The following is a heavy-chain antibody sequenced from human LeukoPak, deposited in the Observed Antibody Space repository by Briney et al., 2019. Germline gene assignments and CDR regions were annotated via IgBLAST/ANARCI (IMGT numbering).Heavy chain of an antibody. CDR3: AKEGIGAFDI. V-gene: IGHV1-46*01. Sequence: ASVKVSCKASGYTFTSYYMHWVRQAPGQGLEWMGVINPSGGSTIYAQKFQRRVTMTRDTSTSTVYMELSSLRSEDTAVYYCAKEGIGAFDIWGQGTMVTVSS. CDR2: INPSGGST. D-gene: IGHD6-13*01. J-gene: IGHJ3*02. CDR1: GYTFTSYY.